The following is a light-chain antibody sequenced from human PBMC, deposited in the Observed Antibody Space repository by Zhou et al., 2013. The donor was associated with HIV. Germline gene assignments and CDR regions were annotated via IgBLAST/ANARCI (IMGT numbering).Light chain of an antibody. J-gene: IGKJ4*01. CDR3: QHYNTFPPT. CDR2: AAS. V-gene: IGKV1-5*01. Sequence: DIQMTQFPSTLPASVGDRVTITCRASQNISNWLAWYQQKPGKAPKSLIFAASNLKSGVPSRFIGGGSGTDFTLTISSLQPEDIATYYCQHYNTFPPTFGGGTKVAI. CDR1: QNISNW.